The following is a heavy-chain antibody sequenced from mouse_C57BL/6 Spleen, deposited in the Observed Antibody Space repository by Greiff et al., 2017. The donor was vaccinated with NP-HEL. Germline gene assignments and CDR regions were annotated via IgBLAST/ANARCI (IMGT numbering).Heavy chain of an antibody. CDR2: IDPETGGT. CDR3: TRRVGYYGAMDY. Sequence: VQLQQSGAELVRPGASVTLSCKASGYTFTDYEMHWVKQTTVHGLEWIGAIDPETGGTAYNQKFKGKAILTADKSSSTAYMELRSLTSEDSAVYYCTRRVGYYGAMDYWGQGTSVTVSS. D-gene: IGHD1-1*01. V-gene: IGHV1-15*01. J-gene: IGHJ4*01. CDR1: GYTFTDYE.